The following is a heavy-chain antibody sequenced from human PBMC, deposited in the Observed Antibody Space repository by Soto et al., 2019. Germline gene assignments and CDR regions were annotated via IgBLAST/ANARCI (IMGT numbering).Heavy chain of an antibody. J-gene: IGHJ4*02. Sequence: GGSLRLSCAASGFTFSSYSMNWVRQAPGKGLEWVSGISDSGDKTYYADPVKGRFTISRDNSKNTLYLQMDSLRVDDTAVYYCEWDSWGQGTLVTVSS. CDR2: ISDSGDKT. D-gene: IGHD2-8*01. CDR1: GFTFSSYS. CDR3: EWDS. V-gene: IGHV3-23*01.